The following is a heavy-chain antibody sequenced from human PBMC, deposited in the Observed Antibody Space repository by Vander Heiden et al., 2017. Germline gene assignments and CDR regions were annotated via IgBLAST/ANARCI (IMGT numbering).Heavy chain of an antibody. V-gene: IGHV3-53*01. CDR1: GFTVSSNY. Sequence: VQLVESGGGLIQPGGSLRLSCAASGFTVSSNYMSWVSQAPGKGLEWVSIIYSGGTTYYPDSVKGRFTISRDNSKNTLYLQMNSLRVEDTAVYYCATSLYRSGWYPLGYWGQGTLVTVSS. CDR2: IYSGGTT. J-gene: IGHJ4*02. D-gene: IGHD6-19*01. CDR3: ATSLYRSGWYPLGY.